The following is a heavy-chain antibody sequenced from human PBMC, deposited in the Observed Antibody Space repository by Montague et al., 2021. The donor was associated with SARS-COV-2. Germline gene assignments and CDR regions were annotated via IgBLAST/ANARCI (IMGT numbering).Heavy chain of an antibody. Sequence: PALVKPTQTLTLTCTFSGFSLSTSGMCVSWIRQPPGKALEWLARIDWDDDKYYSTSLKTRLTISKDTSKNQVVLTMTDMDPVDTATYYCARTFYDILTGYWRWGFAYWGQGTLVTVSS. CDR1: GFSLSTSGMC. V-gene: IGHV2-70*11. CDR2: IDWDDDK. CDR3: ARTFYDILTGYWRWGFAY. D-gene: IGHD3-9*01. J-gene: IGHJ4*02.